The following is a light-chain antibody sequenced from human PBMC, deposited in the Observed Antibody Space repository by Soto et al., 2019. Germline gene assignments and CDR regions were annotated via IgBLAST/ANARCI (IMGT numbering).Light chain of an antibody. CDR2: EVS. J-gene: IGLJ3*02. CDR3: TSYTDNNTGV. CDR1: SSDVGGFNY. Sequence: QSALTQPASVSGSPGQSITISCTGTSSDVGGFNYVSWYQHHPDKAPKLIIYEVSNRPSGVSNRFSGSKSGNMASLTISGLQAEDEGDYYCTSYTDNNTGVFGGGTKLTVL. V-gene: IGLV2-14*01.